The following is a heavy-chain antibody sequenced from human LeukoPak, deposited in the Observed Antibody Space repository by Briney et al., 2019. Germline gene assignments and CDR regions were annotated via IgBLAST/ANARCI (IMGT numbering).Heavy chain of an antibody. Sequence: ASVKVSCKASGYTFTGYYMHWVRQAPGQGLEWMGWINPNSGGTNYAQKFQGRVTMTRDTSISTAYMELSRLRSDDTAVYYCAKMTGGYDWRYFDYWGQGTLVAVSS. CDR3: AKMTGGYDWRYFDY. D-gene: IGHD5-12*01. CDR1: GYTFTGYY. J-gene: IGHJ4*02. CDR2: INPNSGGT. V-gene: IGHV1-2*02.